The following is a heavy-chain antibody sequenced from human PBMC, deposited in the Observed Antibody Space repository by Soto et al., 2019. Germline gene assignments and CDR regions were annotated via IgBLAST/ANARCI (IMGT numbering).Heavy chain of an antibody. D-gene: IGHD1-26*01. CDR1: GYTFTSYA. V-gene: IGHV1-3*01. CDR2: INAGNGNT. Sequence: QVQLVQSGAEVKKPGASVKVSCKASGYTFTSYAMHWVRQAPGQRLEWMGWINAGNGNTKYSQKFQGRVTITRDTSASTAYMELSSLRSEDTAVYYCARGLGLYYSHYWGQGTLVTVSS. J-gene: IGHJ4*02. CDR3: ARGLGLYYSHY.